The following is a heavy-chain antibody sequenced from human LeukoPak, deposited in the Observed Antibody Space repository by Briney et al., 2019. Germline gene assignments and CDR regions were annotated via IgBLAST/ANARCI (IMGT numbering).Heavy chain of an antibody. V-gene: IGHV7-4-1*02. D-gene: IGHD3-10*01. CDR3: ARVMVRGVILQSLGAFDI. Sequence: GASVKVSCKASGYTFTSYAMNWVRQAPGQGLEWMGWINTNTGNPTYAQGFTGRFVFSLDTSVSTAYLQISSLKAEDTAVYYCARVMVRGVILQSLGAFDIWGQGTMVTVSS. CDR1: GYTFTSYA. CDR2: INTNTGNP. J-gene: IGHJ3*02.